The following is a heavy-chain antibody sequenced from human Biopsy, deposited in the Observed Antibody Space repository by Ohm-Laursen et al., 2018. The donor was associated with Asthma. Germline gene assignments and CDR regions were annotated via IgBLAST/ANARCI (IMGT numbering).Heavy chain of an antibody. CDR3: ARGDSSNWSHYYFDY. CDR1: GFAVSRDH. Sequence: SLRLSCAASGFAVSRDHMSWVRQAPGKGLEWVSVIYSGGTSHTADSVRGRFTISRDYSKNTLYLQMHSLRAEDTAVYYCARGDSSNWSHYYFDYWSQGTLVTVSS. D-gene: IGHD3-22*01. CDR2: IYSGGTS. J-gene: IGHJ4*02. V-gene: IGHV3-53*01.